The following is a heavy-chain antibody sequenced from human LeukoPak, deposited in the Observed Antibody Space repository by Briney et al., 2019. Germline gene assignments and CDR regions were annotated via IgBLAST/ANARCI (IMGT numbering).Heavy chain of an antibody. D-gene: IGHD6-6*01. J-gene: IGHJ5*02. CDR1: GVTFRKYW. V-gene: IGHV3-7*01. CDR2: IAASGDDR. CDR3: AREVVFPLDP. Sequence: GGSLRLSCAASGVTFRKYWMAWVREAPGEGLEWVATIAASGDDRAYEDSLAGPIPIPRGIGKKSLSLQITRLSTADPALYYCAREVVFPLDPWGQGALVTVSS.